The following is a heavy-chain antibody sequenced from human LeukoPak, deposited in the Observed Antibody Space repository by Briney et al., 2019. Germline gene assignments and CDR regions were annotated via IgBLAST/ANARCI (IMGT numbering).Heavy chain of an antibody. CDR3: ARLHTNSGDDC. Sequence: PSETLSLTCAVYSGSFNGYYWSGMPHPPGKGREWMGEINYSGSTNCNPSLKSRVTISVDTSKNQSSLKLSSVTAADTAVYYCARLHTNSGDDCWGQGTLVTVSS. J-gene: IGHJ4*02. D-gene: IGHD2-2*01. CDR2: INYSGST. CDR1: SGSFNGYY. V-gene: IGHV4-34*01.